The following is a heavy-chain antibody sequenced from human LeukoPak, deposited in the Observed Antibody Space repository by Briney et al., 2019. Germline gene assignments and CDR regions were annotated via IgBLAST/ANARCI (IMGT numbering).Heavy chain of an antibody. CDR3: ARDQYYYDSSGYYRSDDAFDI. D-gene: IGHD3-22*01. CDR1: GGSISSSSYW. V-gene: IGHV3-7*01. Sequence: ETLSLTCTVSGGSISSSSYWMSWVRQAPGKGLEWVANIKQDGSEKYYVDSVKGRFTISRDNSKNTLYLQMNSLRAEDTAVYYCARDQYYYDSSGYYRSDDAFDIWGQGTMVTVSS. CDR2: IKQDGSEK. J-gene: IGHJ3*02.